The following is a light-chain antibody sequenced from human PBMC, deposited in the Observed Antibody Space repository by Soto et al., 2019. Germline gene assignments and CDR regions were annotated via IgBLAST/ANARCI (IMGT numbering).Light chain of an antibody. Sequence: QSVLTQPPSVSAAPGQKVTISCSGSSSNIGNNYVSWYQQLPGTAPKLLIYENNKRPSGIPDRLSGSKSGTSATLGITGLQTGYEADYYGGTWDSSLSAYVFGTGTKVTVL. CDR3: GTWDSSLSAYV. CDR1: SSNIGNNY. CDR2: ENN. V-gene: IGLV1-51*02. J-gene: IGLJ1*01.